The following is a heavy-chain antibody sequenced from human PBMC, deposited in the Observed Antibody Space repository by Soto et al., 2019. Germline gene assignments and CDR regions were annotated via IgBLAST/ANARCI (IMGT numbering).Heavy chain of an antibody. D-gene: IGHD6-13*01. Sequence: PGGSLRLSCAASGFTFSSYAMSWVRQAPGKGLEWVSAISGSGGSTYYADSVKGRFTISRDNSKNTLYLQMNSLRAEDTAVYYCANLGGSSWYYFDYWGQGTLVTVSS. V-gene: IGHV3-23*01. J-gene: IGHJ4*02. CDR3: ANLGGSSWYYFDY. CDR2: ISGSGGST. CDR1: GFTFSSYA.